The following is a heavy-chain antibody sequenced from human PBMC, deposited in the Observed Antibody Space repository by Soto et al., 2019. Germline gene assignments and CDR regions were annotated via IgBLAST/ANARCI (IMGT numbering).Heavy chain of an antibody. Sequence: PGGSLRLSCASSVFTFSNFGMHCVRHSPGKWLEWVSVITHDGNNKYYADSVKGRFTISRDNSKNPVYLQMNSLRTEDTAVYFGAQDLSSSWPPQYWGQGTLGNLSS. CDR2: ITHDGNNK. CDR1: VFTFSNFG. D-gene: IGHD6-13*01. J-gene: IGHJ4*02. V-gene: IGHV3-30*18. CDR3: AQDLSSSWPPQY.